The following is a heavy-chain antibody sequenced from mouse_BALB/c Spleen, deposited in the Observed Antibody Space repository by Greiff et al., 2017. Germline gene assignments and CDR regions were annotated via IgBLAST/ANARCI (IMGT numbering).Heavy chain of an antibody. Sequence: EVQLQESGAELVKPGASVKLSCTASGFNIKDTYMHWVKQRPEQGLEWIGRIDPANGNTKYDPKFQGKATITADTSSNTAYLQLSSLTSEDTAVYYCARKEGYGTFAYWGKGTLVTVAA. V-gene: IGHV14-3*02. CDR3: ARKEGYGTFAY. CDR1: GFNIKDTY. D-gene: IGHD2-1*01. J-gene: IGHJ3*01. CDR2: IDPANGNT.